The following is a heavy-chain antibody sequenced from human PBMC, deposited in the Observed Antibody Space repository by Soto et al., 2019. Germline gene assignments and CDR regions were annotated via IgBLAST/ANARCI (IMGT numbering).Heavy chain of an antibody. CDR3: AGDPRPRYYYDSSGYYYDY. Sequence: GGSLRLSCAASGFTFSSDSMNWVRQAPGKGLEWVWSNSSSSSYIYYAASVKGRITISRDNAKNSLYLQMNSLRADDAAVYYCAGDPRPRYYYDSSGYYYDYWGQGTLVTVSS. D-gene: IGHD3-22*01. V-gene: IGHV3-21*01. J-gene: IGHJ4*02. CDR2: NSSSSSYI. CDR1: GFTFSSDS.